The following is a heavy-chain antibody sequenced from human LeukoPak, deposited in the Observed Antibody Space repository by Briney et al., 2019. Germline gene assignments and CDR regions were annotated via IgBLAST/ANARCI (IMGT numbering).Heavy chain of an antibody. Sequence: SQTLSLTCALSGDSFSSNSAAWNWIRQSPSRGLEWLGSTYYRSKWYNDYAASVKNRITINADTSKNQFSLQLNSVTPEDTAVYYCARGGYCSSTSCYSWFDPWGQGTLVTVSS. CDR2: TYYRSKWYN. J-gene: IGHJ5*02. CDR3: ARGGYCSSTSCYSWFDP. V-gene: IGHV6-1*01. CDR1: GDSFSSNSAA. D-gene: IGHD2-2*02.